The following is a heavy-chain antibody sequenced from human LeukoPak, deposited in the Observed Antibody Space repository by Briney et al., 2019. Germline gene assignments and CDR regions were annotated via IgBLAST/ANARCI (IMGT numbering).Heavy chain of an antibody. V-gene: IGHV4-34*01. CDR3: ASPQGTGAFDI. J-gene: IGHJ3*02. D-gene: IGHD1-1*01. Sequence: SETLSLTCAVYGGSFSGYYWSWIRQPPGKGLEWIGEINHSGSTNYNPSLKSRVTISVDTSKNQFSLKLSSVTAADTAVYYCASPQGTGAFDIWGQGTMVTVSS. CDR1: GGSFSGYY. CDR2: INHSGST.